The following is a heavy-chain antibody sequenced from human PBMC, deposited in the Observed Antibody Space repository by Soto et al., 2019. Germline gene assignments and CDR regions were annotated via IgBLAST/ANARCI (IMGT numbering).Heavy chain of an antibody. D-gene: IGHD3-22*01. V-gene: IGHV3-33*01. CDR3: ARAYYYDSSGYYYDGMDV. J-gene: IGHJ6*02. CDR1: GFIFSSYG. CDR2: IWYDGSNK. Sequence: QVQLVGSGGGVVQPGRSLRLSCAASGFIFSSYGMHWVRQAPGKGLEWVAVIWYDGSNKYYADSVKGRFTISRDNSKNTLYLQMNSPRAEDTAVYYCARAYYYDSSGYYYDGMDVWGQGTTVTVSS.